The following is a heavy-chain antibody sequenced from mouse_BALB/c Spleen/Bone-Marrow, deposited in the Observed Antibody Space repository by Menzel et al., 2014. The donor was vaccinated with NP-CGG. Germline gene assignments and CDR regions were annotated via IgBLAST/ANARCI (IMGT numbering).Heavy chain of an antibody. Sequence: VKLMESGAELVKPGASVKLSCKTSDYTFTSYWIQWVKQRPGQGLGWIADLFPGTGTTYYNEKFKDKATLAIDTSSSTGYIQLNSLYSEISAVKFCARKGISTVSATSYCSDYWGQGSTLTVSS. V-gene: IGHV1S132*01. D-gene: IGHD2-4*01. CDR2: LFPGTGTT. J-gene: IGHJ2*01. CDR3: ARKGISTVSATSYCSDY. CDR1: DYTFTSYW.